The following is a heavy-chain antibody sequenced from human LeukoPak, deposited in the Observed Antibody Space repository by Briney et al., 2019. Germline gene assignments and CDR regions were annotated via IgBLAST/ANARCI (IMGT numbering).Heavy chain of an antibody. V-gene: IGHV3-21*01. CDR2: ISSSSSSSYI. D-gene: IGHD1-26*01. Sequence: GGSLRLSCAASGFTFNSYSMNWVRQAPGKGLEWVSSISSSSSSSYIYYADSVKGRFTISRDNAKNSLYLQMNSLRAEDTAVYYCARGGAVNWFDPWGQGTLVTVSS. CDR1: GFTFNSYS. J-gene: IGHJ5*02. CDR3: ARGGAVNWFDP.